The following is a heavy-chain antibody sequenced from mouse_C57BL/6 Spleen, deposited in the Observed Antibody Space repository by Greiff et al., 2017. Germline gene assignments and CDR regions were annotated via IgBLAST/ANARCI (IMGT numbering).Heavy chain of an antibody. CDR2: IHPNSGST. D-gene: IGHD3-2*02. CDR1: GYTFTSYW. J-gene: IGHJ4*01. V-gene: IGHV1-64*01. CDR3: ARSDRADSSGLNDSMDY. Sequence: QVQLQQPGAELVKPGASVKLSCKASGYTFTSYWMHWVKQRPGQGLEWIGMIHPNSGSTNYNEKFKSKATLTVDKSSSTAYMQLSSLTSEDSAVYYCARSDRADSSGLNDSMDYWGQGTSVTVSS.